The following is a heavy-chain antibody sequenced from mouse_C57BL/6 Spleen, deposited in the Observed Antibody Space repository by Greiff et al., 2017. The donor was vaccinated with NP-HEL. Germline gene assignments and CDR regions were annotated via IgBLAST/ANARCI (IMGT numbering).Heavy chain of an antibody. J-gene: IGHJ4*01. D-gene: IGHD2-12*01. CDR1: GYAFSSSW. V-gene: IGHV1-82*01. CDR2: IYPGDGDT. CDR3: ARGGVYYSSMDY. Sequence: QVQLKESGPELVKPGASVKISCKASGYAFSSSWMNWVKQRPGKGLEWIGRIYPGDGDTNYNGKFKGKATLTADKSSSTAYMQLSSLTSEDSAVYFCARGGVYYSSMDYWGQGTSVTVSS.